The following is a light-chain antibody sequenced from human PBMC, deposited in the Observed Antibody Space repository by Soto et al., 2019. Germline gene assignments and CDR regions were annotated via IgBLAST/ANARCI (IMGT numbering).Light chain of an antibody. CDR3: QQRSNWPPVIT. J-gene: IGKJ4*01. Sequence: EIVLTQSPGTLSLSPGERATLYCRATQSVSSSYLAWYQQKPGQAPRLLIYGASNRATGIPARFSGSGSGTDFTLTISSLEPEDFAVYYCQQRSNWPPVITFGGGTKVDIK. CDR2: GAS. V-gene: IGKV3D-20*02. CDR1: QSVSSSY.